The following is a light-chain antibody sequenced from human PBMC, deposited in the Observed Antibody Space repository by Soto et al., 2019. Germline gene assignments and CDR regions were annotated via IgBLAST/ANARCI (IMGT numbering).Light chain of an antibody. CDR3: QKYNSAPRA. V-gene: IGKV1-27*01. J-gene: IGKJ1*01. Sequence: DIQMTKSPSSLSASVGDRVTITCRASQGISNYLAWNQQKPGKVPKLLIYAASTFQSGVPSRFSGSGSGTDFTLTISSLQPEDVATAYCQKYNSAPRAFGQGTKVEIK. CDR2: AAS. CDR1: QGISNY.